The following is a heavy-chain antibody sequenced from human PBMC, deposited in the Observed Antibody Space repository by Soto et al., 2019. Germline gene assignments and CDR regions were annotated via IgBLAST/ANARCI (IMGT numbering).Heavy chain of an antibody. CDR3: ARGTSCNTGSCSIFYYYYMDV. J-gene: IGHJ6*03. CDR2: IGSSGNSI. D-gene: IGHD2-15*01. CDR1: GFTFSSYS. V-gene: IGHV3-48*01. Sequence: EVQLVESGGGLVQPGGSLRLSCAAPGFTFSSYSMNWVRQAPGKGLEWVSDIGSSGNSIYYADSVKGRFTISRDNAKNSLYLHMNSLRAEDTAVYYCARGTSCNTGSCSIFYYYYMDVWGKGTTVTVSS.